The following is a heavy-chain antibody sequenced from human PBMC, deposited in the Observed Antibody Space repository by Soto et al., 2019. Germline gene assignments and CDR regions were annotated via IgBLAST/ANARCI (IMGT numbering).Heavy chain of an antibody. V-gene: IGHV3-21*02. D-gene: IGHD3-10*01. CDR1: GFTFSSYT. CDR3: VRVGITFMRRRIRGDHYGLDV. CDR2: INGVGSYL. J-gene: IGHJ6*02. Sequence: EGRLVESGGGLVKPGGSLRISCVASGFTFSSYTMKWVRQAPGKGLEWVSNINGVGSYLYYIDSVQGRFTISRDNAKNTLYLQMNSLRVEDTVVYYCVRVGITFMRRRIRGDHYGLDVWGHGTTVTVSS.